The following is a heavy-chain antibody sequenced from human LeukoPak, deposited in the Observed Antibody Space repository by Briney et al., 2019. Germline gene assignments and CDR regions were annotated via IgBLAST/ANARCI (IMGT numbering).Heavy chain of an antibody. CDR1: GVSISSSSYY. J-gene: IGHJ4*02. D-gene: IGHD2-8*02. CDR3: WGLGVLYYFDY. CDR2: IYYSGST. Sequence: PSETLSLTCTVSGVSISSSSYYWGWFRQPPGKGLEWIGSIYYSGSTYYNPSLKSRVTISVDTSKNQFSLKLSSVTAADTAVYYCWGLGVLYYFDYWGQGTLVTVSS. V-gene: IGHV4-39*01.